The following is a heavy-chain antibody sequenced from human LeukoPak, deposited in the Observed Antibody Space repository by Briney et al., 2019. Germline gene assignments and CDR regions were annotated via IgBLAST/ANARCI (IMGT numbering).Heavy chain of an antibody. J-gene: IGHJ4*02. Sequence: GASVKVSCKCSGYTFTGNYMHWVRQAPGQGLEWMGWINTNSGDTNSAQKFKDRVSITRDTSINTAYVEVSRLRSDERAIYFCARGGDSDFWSCYYSYFDFWGQGTLVTVSS. D-gene: IGHD3-3*01. CDR3: ARGGDSDFWSCYYSYFDF. CDR1: GYTFTGNY. V-gene: IGHV1-2*02. CDR2: INTNSGDT.